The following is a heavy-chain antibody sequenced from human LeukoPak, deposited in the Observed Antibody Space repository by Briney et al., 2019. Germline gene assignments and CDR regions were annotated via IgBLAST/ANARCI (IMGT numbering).Heavy chain of an antibody. D-gene: IGHD3-22*01. J-gene: IGHJ5*02. CDR3: ARDYYDSRHNWFDP. CDR2: INPNSGGT. CDR1: GYTFTGYY. Sequence: GASVKVSCKASGYTFTGYYMHWVRQAPGQGLEWMGRINPNSGGTNYAQKFQGRVTMTRDTSISTAYMELSRLRSDDTAAYYCARDYYDSRHNWFDPWGQGTLVTVSS. V-gene: IGHV1-2*06.